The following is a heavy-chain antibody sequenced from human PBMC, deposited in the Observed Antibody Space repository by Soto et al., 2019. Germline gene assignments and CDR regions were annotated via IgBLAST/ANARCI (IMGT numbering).Heavy chain of an antibody. D-gene: IGHD2-2*01. CDR3: PRDCSSTSCYYGMDV. J-gene: IGHJ6*02. Sequence: GGSLRLACAASGFTFSSYGMHWVRQAAGKGLEWVAVISYDGSNKYYADSVKGRFTISRDNSKNTLYLQMNSLRAEDTAVYYSPRDCSSTSCYYGMDVWGQGTTVTVSS. V-gene: IGHV3-30*03. CDR1: GFTFSSYG. CDR2: ISYDGSNK.